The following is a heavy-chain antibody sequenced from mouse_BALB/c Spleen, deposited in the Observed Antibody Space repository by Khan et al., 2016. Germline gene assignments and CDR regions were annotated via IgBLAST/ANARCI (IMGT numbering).Heavy chain of an antibody. CDR1: GYTFTTYW. CDR2: IYTGDGDT. V-gene: IGHV1-87*01. Sequence: QVRLQQSGAELARPGASVKLSCKASGYTFTTYWMQWVKQRPGQGLEWIGAIYTGDGDTRYTQKFKGKATLTADKSSSTAYMQLSSLASEYSAVYYCARGNSYYDYDYWGQGTTLTVSS. D-gene: IGHD2-4*01. CDR3: ARGNSYYDYDY. J-gene: IGHJ2*01.